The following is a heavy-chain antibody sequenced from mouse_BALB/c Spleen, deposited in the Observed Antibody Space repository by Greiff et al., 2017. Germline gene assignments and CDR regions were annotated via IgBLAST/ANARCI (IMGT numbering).Heavy chain of an antibody. Sequence: EVMLVESGGGLVQPGGSRKLSCAASGFTFSSFGMHWVRQAPEKGLEWVAYISSGSSTIYYADTVKGRFTISRDNPKNTLFLQMTSLRSEDTAMYYCARSYDYGLYAMDYWGQGTSVTVSS. V-gene: IGHV5-17*02. CDR3: ARSYDYGLYAMDY. CDR1: GFTFSSFG. CDR2: ISSGSSTI. J-gene: IGHJ4*01. D-gene: IGHD2-4*01.